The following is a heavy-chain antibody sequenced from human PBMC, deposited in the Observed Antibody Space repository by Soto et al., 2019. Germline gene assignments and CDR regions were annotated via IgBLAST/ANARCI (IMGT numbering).Heavy chain of an antibody. J-gene: IGHJ4*02. CDR3: AKVEENYDFWSGYYLFDY. CDR1: GFTFSSYG. CDR2: ISYDGSNK. Sequence: QVQLVESGGGVVQPGRSLRLSCAASGFTFSSYGMHWVRQAPGKGLEWVAVISYDGSNKYYADSVKGRFTISRDNSKNPLYLQMNSLRAEDTAVYYCAKVEENYDFWSGYYLFDYWGQGTLVTVSS. V-gene: IGHV3-30*18. D-gene: IGHD3-3*01.